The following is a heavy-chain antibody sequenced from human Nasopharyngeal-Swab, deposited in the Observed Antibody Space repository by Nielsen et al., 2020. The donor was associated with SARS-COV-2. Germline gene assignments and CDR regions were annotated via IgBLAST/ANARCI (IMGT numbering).Heavy chain of an antibody. CDR2: IFHTGTT. Sequence: GSLRLSCTVSGGSVNSSNWWSWVRQPPGKGLEWIAEIFHTGTTNRNPSLRSRVTIAVDKSKNQVSLTLRSVTAADTAVYYCARDRPSYFESESSVPRPYFYGMDVWGHGTTVTVSS. CDR3: ARDRPSYFESESSVPRPYFYGMDV. J-gene: IGHJ6*02. CDR1: GGSVNSSNW. D-gene: IGHD3-9*01. V-gene: IGHV4-4*02.